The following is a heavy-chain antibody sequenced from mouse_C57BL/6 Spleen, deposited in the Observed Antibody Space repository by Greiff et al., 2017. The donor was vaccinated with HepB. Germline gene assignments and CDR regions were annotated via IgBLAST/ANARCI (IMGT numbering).Heavy chain of an antibody. Sequence: QVQLQQSGAELARPGASVKMSCKASGYTFTSYTMHWVKQRPGQGLEWIGYINPSSGYTKYNQKFKDKATLTADKSSSTAYMQLSSLTSEDSAVYYCARSEGYYAMDYWGQGTSVTVSS. CDR2: INPSSGYT. CDR1: GYTFTSYT. J-gene: IGHJ4*01. V-gene: IGHV1-4*01. CDR3: ARSEGYYAMDY.